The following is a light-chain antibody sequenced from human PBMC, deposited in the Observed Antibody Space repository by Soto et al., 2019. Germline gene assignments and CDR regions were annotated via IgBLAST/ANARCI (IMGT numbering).Light chain of an antibody. CDR3: QQSYSSHRS. CDR1: QRISKY. CDR2: VTS. J-gene: IGKJ4*01. Sequence: VHMTQSPSSLCGSVGDRVTVTFRASQRISKYLNWYQQKPGQAPKLLIYVTSTLQTGVPSRFSSTGSGTDFSLTISSLQPEHFAPYYCQQSYSSHRSFGGGTKV. V-gene: IGKV1-39*01.